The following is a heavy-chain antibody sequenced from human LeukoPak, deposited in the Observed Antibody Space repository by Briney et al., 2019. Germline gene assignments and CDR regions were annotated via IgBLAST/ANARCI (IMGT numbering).Heavy chain of an antibody. CDR2: IDPNSGGT. Sequence: ASVKVSCKASGATFSGYYMHWVRQAPGQGLEWMGWIDPNSGGTNYAQKFQGRATMTRDTSISTAYMELSRLRSDDTAVYYCARGVFGLGDSYFDYWGQGTLVTVSS. J-gene: IGHJ4*02. CDR3: ARGVFGLGDSYFDY. D-gene: IGHD3-10*01. V-gene: IGHV1-2*02. CDR1: GATFSGYY.